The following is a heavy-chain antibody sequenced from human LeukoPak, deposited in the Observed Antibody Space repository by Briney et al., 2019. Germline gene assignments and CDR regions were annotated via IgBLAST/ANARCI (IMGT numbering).Heavy chain of an antibody. CDR1: GYXFTRYW. J-gene: IGHJ4*02. CDR3: ARQGGSGYCDY. CDR2: IHPGDSDT. D-gene: IGHD3-3*01. V-gene: IGHV5-51*01. Sequence: GESLKISCNGSGYXFTRYWIRWVRQMPGKGLEWMGMIHPGDSDTRYSPSFQGQVTISADKSINTAYLQWSSLKASDTAMYYCARQGGSGYCDYWGQGTLVTVSS.